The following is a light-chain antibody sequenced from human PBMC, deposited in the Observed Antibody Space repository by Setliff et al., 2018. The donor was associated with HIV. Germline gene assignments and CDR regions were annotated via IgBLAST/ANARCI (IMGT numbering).Light chain of an antibody. Sequence: QSVPTQPASVSGSPGQSITISCTGTSSDVGGYNYVSWYQQHPGKAPKLMIYDVSNRPSGVSNRFSGSKSGNTASLTISGLQAEDEADYYCSSYTSSSTPRYVFGTGTKVTVL. CDR2: DVS. CDR1: SSDVGGYNY. V-gene: IGLV2-14*01. J-gene: IGLJ1*01. CDR3: SSYTSSSTPRYV.